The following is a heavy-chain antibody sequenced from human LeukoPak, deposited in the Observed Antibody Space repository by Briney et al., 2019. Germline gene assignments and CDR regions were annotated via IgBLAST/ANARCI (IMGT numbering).Heavy chain of an antibody. D-gene: IGHD3-22*01. CDR1: GGSISSGGYS. CDR2: IYHSGST. J-gene: IGHJ4*02. CDR3: AREVADSSGYSRIVDY. V-gene: IGHV4-30-2*01. Sequence: SETLSLTCAVSGGSISSGGYSWSWIRQPPGKGLEWIGYIYHSGSTYYNPSLKSRVTISVDRSKNQFSLKLSSVTAADTAVYYCAREVADSSGYSRIVDYWDQGTLVTVSS.